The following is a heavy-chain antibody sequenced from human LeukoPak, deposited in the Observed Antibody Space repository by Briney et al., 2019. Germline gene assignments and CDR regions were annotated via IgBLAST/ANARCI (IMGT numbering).Heavy chain of an antibody. Sequence: GASVKVSCKASGYTFIDYYVQWVRQAPGQGLEWMGWINPNTGGTNYAQNFQGRVTMTRDTSINTAYMELSGLRSDDTAVYYCTRDGEGSGWYGRSEGLDYWGQGTLVTVSS. CDR3: TRDGEGSGWYGRSEGLDY. D-gene: IGHD6-19*01. V-gene: IGHV1-2*02. CDR1: GYTFIDYY. CDR2: INPNTGGT. J-gene: IGHJ4*02.